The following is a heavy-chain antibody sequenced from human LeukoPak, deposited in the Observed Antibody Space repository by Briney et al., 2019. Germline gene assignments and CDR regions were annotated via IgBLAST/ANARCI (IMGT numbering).Heavy chain of an antibody. Sequence: GGSMRLSCAASGFTFTSYGMHWVRQAPGKGLEWVAVIWYGGSNKYYADSVKGRFTISRDNSKNTLYLQMNSLRAEDTAVYYCARSPELYWGSTRYYYGMDVWGQGTTVTVSS. J-gene: IGHJ6*02. CDR1: GFTFTSYG. CDR3: ARSPELYWGSTRYYYGMDV. V-gene: IGHV3-33*01. D-gene: IGHD7-27*01. CDR2: IWYGGSNK.